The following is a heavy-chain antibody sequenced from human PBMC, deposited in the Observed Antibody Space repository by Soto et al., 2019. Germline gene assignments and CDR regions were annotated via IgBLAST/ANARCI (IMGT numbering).Heavy chain of an antibody. CDR3: ARVPSTDGYSSSWYQGY. CDR1: GFTFSSYA. V-gene: IGHV3-30-3*01. Sequence: PGGSLRLSCAASGFTFSSYAMHWVRQAPGKGLEWVAVISYDGSNKYYADSVKGRFTISRDNSKNTLYLQTNSLRAEDTAVYYCARVPSTDGYSSSWYQGYWGQGTLVTVSS. D-gene: IGHD6-13*01. J-gene: IGHJ4*02. CDR2: ISYDGSNK.